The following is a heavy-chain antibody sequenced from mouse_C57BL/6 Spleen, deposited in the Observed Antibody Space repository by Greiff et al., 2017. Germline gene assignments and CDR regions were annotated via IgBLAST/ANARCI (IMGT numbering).Heavy chain of an antibody. CDR3: ARSPTGSYFDY. CDR2: IDPSDSYT. J-gene: IGHJ2*01. Sequence: QVQLQQSGAELVRPGTSVKLSCKASGYTFTSYWMHWVKQRPGQGLEWIGVIDPSDSYTNYNQKFKGKATLTVDTSSSTAYMQLSSLTSEDSAVYYCARSPTGSYFDYWGQGTTLTVSS. D-gene: IGHD4-1*02. CDR1: GYTFTSYW. V-gene: IGHV1-59*01.